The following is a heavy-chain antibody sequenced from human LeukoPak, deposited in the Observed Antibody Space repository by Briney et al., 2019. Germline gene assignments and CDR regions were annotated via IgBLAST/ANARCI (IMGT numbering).Heavy chain of an antibody. CDR1: GGSISSYY. Sequence: LSLTCTVSGGSISSYYWSWIRQAPGKGLEWVSYISSSGSTIYYADSVKGRFTISRDNAKNSLYLQMNSLRAEDTAVYYCASGVYQLPVDYWGQGTLVTVSS. CDR2: ISSSGSTI. CDR3: ASGVYQLPVDY. D-gene: IGHD2-2*01. V-gene: IGHV3-11*01. J-gene: IGHJ4*02.